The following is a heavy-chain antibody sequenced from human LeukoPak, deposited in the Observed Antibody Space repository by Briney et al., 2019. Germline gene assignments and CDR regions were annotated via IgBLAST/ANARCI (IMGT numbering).Heavy chain of an antibody. D-gene: IGHD1-26*01. CDR1: GGTFSSYA. CDR2: IIPIFGTA. CDR3: ARDLRVGATE. V-gene: IGHV1-69*05. J-gene: IGHJ4*02. Sequence: ASVKVSCKASGGTFSSYAISWVRQAPGQGLEWMGGIIPIFGTANYAQKFQGRVTITTDESTSTAYMELSSPRFEDTAVYYCARDLRVGATEWGQGTLVTVSS.